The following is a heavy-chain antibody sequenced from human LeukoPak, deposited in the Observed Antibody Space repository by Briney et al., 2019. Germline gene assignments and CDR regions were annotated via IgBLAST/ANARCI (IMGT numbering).Heavy chain of an antibody. Sequence: GGSLRLSCAASGFDFNFYAMSWVRQAPGKGLEWVSSLSGSGDNTYYADSVKGRFTISRDNSKNTLYVQMNSLRAEDTAIYYCAKLMVGATAYFDSWGQGTLVTVSS. J-gene: IGHJ4*02. CDR3: AKLMVGATAYFDS. CDR1: GFDFNFYA. D-gene: IGHD1-26*01. V-gene: IGHV3-23*01. CDR2: LSGSGDNT.